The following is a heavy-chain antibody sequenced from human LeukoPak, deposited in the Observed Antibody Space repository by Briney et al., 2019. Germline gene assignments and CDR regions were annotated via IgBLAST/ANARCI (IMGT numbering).Heavy chain of an antibody. V-gene: IGHV4-4*07. CDR2: IYTSGST. CDR3: ARDRGELRYYYGMDV. D-gene: IGHD1-7*01. Sequence: SETLSLTCAVYGGSFSGYYWSWIRQPAGKGLEWIGRIYTSGSTNYNPSLKSRVTMSVDTSKNQFSLKLSSVTAADTAVYYCARDRGELRYYYGMDVWGQGTTVTVSS. CDR1: GGSFSGYY. J-gene: IGHJ6*02.